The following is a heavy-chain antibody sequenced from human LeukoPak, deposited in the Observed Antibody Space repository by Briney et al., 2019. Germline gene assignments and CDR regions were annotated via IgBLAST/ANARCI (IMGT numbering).Heavy chain of an antibody. V-gene: IGHV3-48*03. CDR3: ESEGDWGNHDAFDI. J-gene: IGHJ3*02. CDR1: GFTFSNYE. CDR2: ISSSGRAI. D-gene: IGHD2-21*02. Sequence: GGSLRLSCAASGFTFSNYEMNWVRQAPGKGLEWLSYISSSGRAINYADSVKGRFTISRDNAKNSLFLQMNSLRAEDTAVYYCESEGDWGNHDAFDIWGQGTMVTVSS.